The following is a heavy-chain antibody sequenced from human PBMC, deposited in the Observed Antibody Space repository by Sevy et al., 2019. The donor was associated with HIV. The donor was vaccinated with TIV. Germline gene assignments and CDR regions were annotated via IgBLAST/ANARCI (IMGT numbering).Heavy chain of an antibody. CDR3: ARVGGQAAPFDY. CDR1: GFTFSSYA. J-gene: IGHJ4*02. D-gene: IGHD3-16*01. Sequence: GGSLRLSCAASGFTFSSYAMHWVRQAPGKGLEWVAVISYVGSNKYYADSVKGRFTISRDNSKNTLYLQMNSLRAEDTAVYYCARVGGQAAPFDYWGQGTLVTVSS. CDR2: ISYVGSNK. V-gene: IGHV3-30-3*01.